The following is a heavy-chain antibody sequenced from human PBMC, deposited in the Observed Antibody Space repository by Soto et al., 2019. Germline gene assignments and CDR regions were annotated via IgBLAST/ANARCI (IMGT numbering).Heavy chain of an antibody. CDR3: ARGRRGYEFDY. D-gene: IGHD5-12*01. V-gene: IGHV4-34*01. Sequence: SETLSLTCAVYGGSFSGYYWSWIRQPPGKGLEWIGEINHSGSTNYNPSLKSRVTISVDTSKNQFSLKLSSVTAADTAVYYCARGRRGYEFDYWGQGTLVTVSS. CDR2: INHSGST. J-gene: IGHJ4*02. CDR1: GGSFSGYY.